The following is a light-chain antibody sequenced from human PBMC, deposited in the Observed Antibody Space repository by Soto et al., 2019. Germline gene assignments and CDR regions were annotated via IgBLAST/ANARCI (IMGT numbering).Light chain of an antibody. Sequence: QSVLTQPPSVSAAPGQKVTISCSGSSSNIGRNYVSWYQHLPGTAPKLLIYDNDKRPSGIPDRFSGSKSGTSATLGITGLQTGDEADYYCGAWDNSLSVVVLGGGTQLTVL. CDR2: DND. CDR3: GAWDNSLSVVV. CDR1: SSNIGRNY. V-gene: IGLV1-51*01. J-gene: IGLJ2*01.